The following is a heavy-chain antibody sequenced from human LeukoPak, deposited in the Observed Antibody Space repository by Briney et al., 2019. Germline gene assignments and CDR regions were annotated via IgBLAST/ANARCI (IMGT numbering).Heavy chain of an antibody. CDR3: ERGLRTAAFDY. CDR1: GGSFSGYY. J-gene: IGHJ4*02. D-gene: IGHD1-1*01. Sequence: PSETLSLTCAVYGGSFSGYYWSWIRQPPGKGLEWIGEINHSGSTNYNPSLKSRVTISVDTSKNQFSLKLSSVTAADTAVYYCERGLRTAAFDYWGKETLVTVSS. CDR2: INHSGST. V-gene: IGHV4-34*01.